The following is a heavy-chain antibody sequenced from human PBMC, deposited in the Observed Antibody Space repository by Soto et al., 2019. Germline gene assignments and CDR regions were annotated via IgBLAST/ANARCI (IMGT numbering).Heavy chain of an antibody. Sequence: GGSLRLSCAVSGFTFSSYWMSWVRQAPGKGLEWVANIKQDGSEKYYVDSVKGRFTISRDNAKNSLYLQMNSLRAEDTAVYYCARDREVTYYDFWSGYPLYGMDVWGQGTTVTVSS. J-gene: IGHJ6*02. CDR2: IKQDGSEK. D-gene: IGHD3-3*01. V-gene: IGHV3-7*01. CDR1: GFTFSSYW. CDR3: ARDREVTYYDFWSGYPLYGMDV.